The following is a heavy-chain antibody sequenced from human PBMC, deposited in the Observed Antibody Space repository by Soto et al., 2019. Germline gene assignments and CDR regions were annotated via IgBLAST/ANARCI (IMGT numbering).Heavy chain of an antibody. CDR1: GFTFSTYA. Sequence: EVQLLESGGALVQPGGSLRLSCAASGFTFSTYAMSWVRQAPGKGLEWVSGISGSGGLTHYAHSVEGRFTVSRDNSKNTLYLDMNSLRAEDTALYYCAKHYHGDHWGQGTLVTVSS. CDR3: AKHYHGDH. J-gene: IGHJ4*02. D-gene: IGHD3-10*01. CDR2: ISGSGGLT. V-gene: IGHV3-23*01.